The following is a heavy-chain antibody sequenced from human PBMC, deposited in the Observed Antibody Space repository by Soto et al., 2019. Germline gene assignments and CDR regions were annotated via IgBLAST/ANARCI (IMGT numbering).Heavy chain of an antibody. Sequence: QVQLVQSGAEVKKPGSSVKVSCKASGGTFSSYAISWVRQAPGQGLEWMGGIIPIFGTANYAQKFQGRVTITADESTSTAYMELSSLRSEDTAVYYCARDRYCYDSSSRYYFDYWGQGTLVTVSS. CDR2: IIPIFGTA. CDR3: ARDRYCYDSSSRYYFDY. V-gene: IGHV1-69*01. CDR1: GGTFSSYA. D-gene: IGHD3-22*01. J-gene: IGHJ4*02.